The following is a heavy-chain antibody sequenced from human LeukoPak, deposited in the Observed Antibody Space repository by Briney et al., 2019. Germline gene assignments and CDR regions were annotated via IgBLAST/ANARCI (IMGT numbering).Heavy chain of an antibody. CDR3: ARGTVGDSSGYPRFDY. D-gene: IGHD3-22*01. J-gene: IGHJ4*02. Sequence: SETLSLTGAVYGGSFSGYYWSWTRQPPGKGLEWIGEINHSGSTNYNPSLKSRVTISVDTSKDQFSLKLSSVTAADTAVYYCARGTVGDSSGYPRFDYWGQGTLVTVSS. V-gene: IGHV4-34*01. CDR2: INHSGST. CDR1: GGSFSGYY.